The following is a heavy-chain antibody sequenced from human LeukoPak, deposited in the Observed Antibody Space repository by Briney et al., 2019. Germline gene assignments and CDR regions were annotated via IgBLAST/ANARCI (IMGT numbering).Heavy chain of an antibody. Sequence: PGGSLRLSCAASGFTFSSYAMHWVRQAPGKGLEWVAVISYDGSNKYYADSVKGRFTISRDNSENTLYLQMNSLRAEDTAVYYCAKDIEEWLVKGGGCFDYWGQGTLVTVSS. CDR3: AKDIEEWLVKGGGCFDY. CDR2: ISYDGSNK. D-gene: IGHD6-19*01. CDR1: GFTFSSYA. V-gene: IGHV3-30*18. J-gene: IGHJ4*02.